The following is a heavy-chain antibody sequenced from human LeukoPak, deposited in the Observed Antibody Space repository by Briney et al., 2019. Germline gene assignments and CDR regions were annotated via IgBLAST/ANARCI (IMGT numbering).Heavy chain of an antibody. D-gene: IGHD5-12*01. V-gene: IGHV1-2*04. CDR3: ARGPSGYVGAYYYYCGMDV. CDR2: INPNSGGT. CDR1: GYTFTGYY. J-gene: IGHJ6*02. Sequence: GASVKVSCKASGYTFTGYYMHWVRQAPGQGLEWMGWINPNSGGTNYAQKFQGWVTMTRDTSISTAYMELSRLRSDDTAVYYCARGPSGYVGAYYYYCGMDVWGQGTTVTVSS.